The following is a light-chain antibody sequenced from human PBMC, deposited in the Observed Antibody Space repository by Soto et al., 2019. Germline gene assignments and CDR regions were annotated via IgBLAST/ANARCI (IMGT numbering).Light chain of an antibody. V-gene: IGKV3-15*01. CDR3: QQYNNWPPVT. CDR1: QTIDTT. J-gene: IGKJ3*01. CDR2: DAS. Sequence: EIVMTQSPATLSLSPGERATLYCRASQTIDTTLAWYQRKPGQAPRLLIYDASTRATGVPARFSGSGSGTEFTLTISSLQSEDFAVYYCQQYNNWPPVTFGPGTKVDIK.